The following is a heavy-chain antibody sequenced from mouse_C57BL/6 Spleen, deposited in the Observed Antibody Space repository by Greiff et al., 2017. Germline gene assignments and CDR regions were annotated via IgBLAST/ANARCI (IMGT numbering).Heavy chain of an antibody. V-gene: IGHV1-55*01. J-gene: IGHJ2*01. Sequence: QVKLLQPGAEFVKPGASVKLSCTASGYTFTSYSITWVQQRPGQGLEWIGDINPGSGSTHYNEKFKSKATLTGDTSSSTAYMQLSSLTAEDSAVYYCARFPNWGQGTTLTVSS. CDR2: INPGSGST. CDR3: ARFPN. CDR1: GYTFTSYS.